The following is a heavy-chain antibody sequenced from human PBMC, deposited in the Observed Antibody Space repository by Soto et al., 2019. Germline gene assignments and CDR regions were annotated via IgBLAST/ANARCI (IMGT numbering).Heavy chain of an antibody. Sequence: QVQLVESGGGVVQPGRSLRLSCAASGFTFSSYAMHWVRQAPGKGLEWVAVISYDGSNKYYADSVKGRFTISRDNSKNTLYLQMNSLRVEDTAVYYCATDDSSGLDYFDYWGQGTLVTVSS. V-gene: IGHV3-30-3*01. CDR2: ISYDGSNK. CDR3: ATDDSSGLDYFDY. J-gene: IGHJ4*02. D-gene: IGHD3-22*01. CDR1: GFTFSSYA.